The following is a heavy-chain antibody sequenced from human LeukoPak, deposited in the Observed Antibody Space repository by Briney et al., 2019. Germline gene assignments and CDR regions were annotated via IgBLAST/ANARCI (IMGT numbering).Heavy chain of an antibody. CDR2: INPNSGGT. CDR1: GYTFTGYY. V-gene: IGHV1-2*04. Sequence: ASVKVSCKASGYTFTGYYMHWVRQALGQGLEWMGWINPNSGGTNYAQKFQGWVTMTRDTSISTAYMELSRLRSDDTAVYYCARDTRIAAAAINGMDVWGQGTTVTVSS. D-gene: IGHD6-13*01. CDR3: ARDTRIAAAAINGMDV. J-gene: IGHJ6*02.